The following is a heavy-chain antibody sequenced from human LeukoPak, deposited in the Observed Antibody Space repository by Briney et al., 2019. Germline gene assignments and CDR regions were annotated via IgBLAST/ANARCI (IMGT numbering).Heavy chain of an antibody. CDR3: VREGTPATANY. J-gene: IGHJ4*02. Sequence: GGSLRLSCAASGFNFANHAMSWVRQTAGKGLEWVSAISGGGDITYYADSVKGRFTISRDNSKDTLFLQMHSLRPGDTAVYYCVREGTPATANYWGRGTLVTISS. V-gene: IGHV3-23*01. D-gene: IGHD2-21*02. CDR2: ISGGGDIT. CDR1: GFNFANHA.